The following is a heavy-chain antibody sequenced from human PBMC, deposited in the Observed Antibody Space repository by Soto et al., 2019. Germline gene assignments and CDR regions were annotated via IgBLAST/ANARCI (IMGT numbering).Heavy chain of an antibody. CDR2: IKEDGSEK. J-gene: IGHJ4*02. Sequence: EVQLVESGGGLVQPGGSLRLSCAASRFTFSTSWMNWVRQAPGKGLEWVAGIKEDGSEKYYVDSVKGRFTISKDNAENSLELHMNRLRVEDTAVYYCVRDRGYNAFDYWGLGTLVTVSS. D-gene: IGHD5-18*01. CDR1: RFTFSTSW. V-gene: IGHV3-7*01. CDR3: VRDRGYNAFDY.